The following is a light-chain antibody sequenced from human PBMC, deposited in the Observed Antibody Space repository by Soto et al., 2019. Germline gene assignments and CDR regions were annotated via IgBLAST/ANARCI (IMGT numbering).Light chain of an antibody. J-gene: IGKJ4*01. CDR1: QSVSIY. CDR2: DTS. Sequence: EVVLTQSPATLSLSPGERATLSCRASQSVSIYLAWYQQKPGQAPRLLIYDTSNRATGIPARFSGSGSGTDFTLTISSLEPEDFAPYYCQQRSDWPLTFGGGTKVEIK. CDR3: QQRSDWPLT. V-gene: IGKV3-11*01.